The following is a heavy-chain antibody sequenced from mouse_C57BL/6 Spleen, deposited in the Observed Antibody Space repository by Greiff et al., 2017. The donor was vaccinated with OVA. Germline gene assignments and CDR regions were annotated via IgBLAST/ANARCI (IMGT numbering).Heavy chain of an antibody. Sequence: QVQLQQSGAELVKPGASVKISCTASGYAFSSYCMNWVKQRPGQGLEWIGQIYPGDGDTNYNGKFKGKATLTADKSSSTAYMQLSSLTSEDSAVYFCSRSGTTGYAMDYWGQGTSVTVSS. J-gene: IGHJ4*01. V-gene: IGHV1-80*01. CDR3: SRSGTTGYAMDY. CDR2: IYPGDGDT. CDR1: GYAFSSYC. D-gene: IGHD4-1*01.